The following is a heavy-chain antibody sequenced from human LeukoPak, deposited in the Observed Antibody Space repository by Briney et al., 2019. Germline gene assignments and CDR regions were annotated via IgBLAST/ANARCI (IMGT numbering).Heavy chain of an antibody. CDR3: VRSRYSTTWSSSWEFDY. CDR1: GFTVSNNY. Sequence: GSLRLSCTASGFTVSNNYMNWVRQAPGTGLEWVSVIYSGSSTYYADSVKGRFTISRDNSKNTLYLQMNSLRAEDTAVYYCVRSRYSTTWSSSWEFDYWGQGTLVTVSS. V-gene: IGHV3-66*01. CDR2: IYSGSST. D-gene: IGHD6-13*01. J-gene: IGHJ4*02.